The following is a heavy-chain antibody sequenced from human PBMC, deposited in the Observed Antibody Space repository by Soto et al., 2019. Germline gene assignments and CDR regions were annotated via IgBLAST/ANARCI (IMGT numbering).Heavy chain of an antibody. CDR3: ARDRKDSSPPRYYYCMDV. Sequence: GGSLRLSCSASGFTFSSYAMHWVRQAPGKGLEYVSAISSNGGSTYYADSVKGRFTISRDNSKNTLYLQMNSLRAEDTAVYYCARDRKDSSPPRYYYCMDVWGQGTTVTVSS. V-gene: IGHV3-64*04. J-gene: IGHJ6*02. CDR2: ISSNGGST. CDR1: GFTFSSYA. D-gene: IGHD6-13*01.